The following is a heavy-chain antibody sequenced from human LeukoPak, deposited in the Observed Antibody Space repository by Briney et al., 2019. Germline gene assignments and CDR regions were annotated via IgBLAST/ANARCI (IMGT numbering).Heavy chain of an antibody. CDR3: ARLGRGYSGYDYVWYFDY. Sequence: SETLSLTCTVSGGSISSYYWSWIRQPPGKGLEWIGYIYHSGSTYYNPSLKSRVTISVDRSKNQFSLRLSSVTAADTAVYYCARLGRGYSGYDYVWYFDYWGQGTLVTVSS. V-gene: IGHV4-59*08. J-gene: IGHJ4*02. CDR1: GGSISSYY. D-gene: IGHD5-12*01. CDR2: IYHSGST.